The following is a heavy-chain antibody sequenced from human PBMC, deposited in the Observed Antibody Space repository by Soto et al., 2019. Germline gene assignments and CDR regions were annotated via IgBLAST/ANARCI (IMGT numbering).Heavy chain of an antibody. V-gene: IGHV1-69*01. CDR1: GGTFSSYS. CDR2: IIPIFGTA. CDR3: ARLFQSWPGGWDFDL. D-gene: IGHD3-10*02. Sequence: QVQLVQSGAEVKKPGSSVKVSCKASGGTFSSYSINWVRQAPGQGLEWMGGIIPIFGTANYAQKFQGRVTLTADESTSTAHMELSSLRNEDTAVYYCARLFQSWPGGWDFDLWGRGTLVTVSS. J-gene: IGHJ2*01.